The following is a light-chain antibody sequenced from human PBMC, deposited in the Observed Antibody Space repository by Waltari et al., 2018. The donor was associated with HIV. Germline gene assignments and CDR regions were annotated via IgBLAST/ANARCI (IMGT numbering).Light chain of an antibody. J-gene: IGKJ1*01. V-gene: IGKV3-20*01. Sequence: ENVLTQSPGTLSLSPGERATLSCRASQRVSSSYLAWYQQKPGQAPRLLIYDVSSRATGIPDRFSGSGSGTDFTLTISRLEPEDFAMYYCQQFGSSTWTFGQGTKVEIK. CDR1: QRVSSSY. CDR2: DVS. CDR3: QQFGSSTWT.